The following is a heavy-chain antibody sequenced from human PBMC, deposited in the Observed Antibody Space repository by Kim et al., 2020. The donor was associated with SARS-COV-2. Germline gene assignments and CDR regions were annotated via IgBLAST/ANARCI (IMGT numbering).Heavy chain of an antibody. CDR1: GGSIDNYY. CDR3: ARGGWYYGSGSRNFDY. J-gene: IGHJ4*02. V-gene: IGHV4-59*13. Sequence: SETLSLTCTVSGGSIDNYYWNWLRQPPGRGLEWIGYVYYNGFTLYNPPLKSRDTISVDTSKNHFTLKINALTTADTAVYYCARGGWYYGSGSRNFDYWGRGTLVTVSS. D-gene: IGHD3-10*01. CDR2: VYYNGFT.